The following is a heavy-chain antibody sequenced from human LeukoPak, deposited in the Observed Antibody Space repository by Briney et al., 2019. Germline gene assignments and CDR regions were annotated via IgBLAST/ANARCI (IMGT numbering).Heavy chain of an antibody. CDR3: ARGHDYVWGSYRDNWFDP. CDR1: GYTFTSYG. Sequence: ASVKVSCKASGYTFTSYGINWVRQATGQGLEWMGWMNPNSGNTGYAQKFQGRVTMTRNTSISTAYMELSSLRSEDTAVYYCARGHDYVWGSYRDNWFDPWGQGTLVTVSS. V-gene: IGHV1-8*02. J-gene: IGHJ5*02. D-gene: IGHD3-16*02. CDR2: MNPNSGNT.